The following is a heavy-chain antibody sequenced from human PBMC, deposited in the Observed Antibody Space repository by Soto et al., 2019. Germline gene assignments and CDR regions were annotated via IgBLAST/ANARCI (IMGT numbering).Heavy chain of an antibody. CDR1: GFTLSDHY. CDR2: SRDKGQGYNT. D-gene: IGHD3-22*01. V-gene: IGHV3-72*01. Sequence: EVPLVESGGGLVQPGGSLRLSCEGSGFTLSDHYIDWVRQAPGKGLEWLGRSRDKGQGYNTAYAASVKGRFTTSRDESKNSGYLKMNSLRTEDTAVYYCVRATYFSDRSGYTRCFDHWGQGTLVTVSS. CDR3: VRATYFSDRSGYTRCFDH. J-gene: IGHJ5*02.